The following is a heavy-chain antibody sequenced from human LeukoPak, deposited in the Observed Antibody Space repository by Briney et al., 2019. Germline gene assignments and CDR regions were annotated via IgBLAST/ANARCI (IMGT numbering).Heavy chain of an antibody. J-gene: IGHJ3*02. CDR2: IRYDGSNK. CDR3: ARDLGDSSGYLPHCNAFDI. Sequence: GGSLRLSCAASGFTFSNYWMSWVRQAPGKGLEWVAFIRYDGSNKYYADSVKGRFTISRDNSKNTLYLQMNSLRAEDTAVYYCARDLGDSSGYLPHCNAFDIWGQGTMVTVSS. D-gene: IGHD3-22*01. CDR1: GFTFSNYW. V-gene: IGHV3-30*02.